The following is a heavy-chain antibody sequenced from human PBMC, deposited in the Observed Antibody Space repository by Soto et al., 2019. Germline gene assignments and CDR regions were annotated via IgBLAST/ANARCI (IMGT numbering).Heavy chain of an antibody. CDR3: RRSSRYSTDV. J-gene: IGHJ6*02. CDR2: IYSIGNT. Sequence: PSETLSLTCTVSGASSISSAYWGWIRQPPGKGLEWIGSIYSIGNTYFNPSLKSGVTISADTSKNQFSLNLISVTAADTAVYYCRRSSRYSTDVWGQGITVTVS. CDR1: GASSISSAY. V-gene: IGHV4-39*01. D-gene: IGHD6-19*01.